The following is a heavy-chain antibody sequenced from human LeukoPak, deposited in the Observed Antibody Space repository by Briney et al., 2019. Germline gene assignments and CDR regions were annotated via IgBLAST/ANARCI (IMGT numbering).Heavy chain of an antibody. CDR2: IIPIFGTA. V-gene: IGHV1-69*13. CDR3: ARDLSPRNCSGGSCYSFDYYYYYMDV. CDR1: GYTFTSYA. Sequence: SVKVSCKASGYTFTSYAMNWVRQAPGQGLEWMGWIIPIFGTANYAQKFQGRVTITADESTSTDYMELSSLRSEDTAVYYCARDLSPRNCSGGSCYSFDYYYYYMDVWGKGTTVTISS. J-gene: IGHJ6*03. D-gene: IGHD2-15*01.